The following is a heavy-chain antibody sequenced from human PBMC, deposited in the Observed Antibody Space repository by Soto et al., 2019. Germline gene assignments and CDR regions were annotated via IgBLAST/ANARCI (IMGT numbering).Heavy chain of an antibody. CDR2: IYYSGST. CDR3: ARSGVGATTIDY. CDR1: GGSISSSSYY. J-gene: IGHJ4*02. D-gene: IGHD1-26*01. V-gene: IGHV4-39*01. Sequence: LSLTCTVSGGSISSSSYYWGWIRQPPGKGLEWIGSIYYSGSTYYNPSLKSRVTISVDTSKNQFSLKLSSVTAADTAVYYCARSGVGATTIDYWGQGTLVTSPQ.